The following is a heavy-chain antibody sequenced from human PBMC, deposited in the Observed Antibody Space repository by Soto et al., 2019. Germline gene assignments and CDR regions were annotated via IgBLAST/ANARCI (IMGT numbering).Heavy chain of an antibody. V-gene: IGHV4-39*01. CDR3: AGVKYYSGWYPTNFDY. Sequence: QLQLQESGPGLVKPSETLPLTCTVSAGSISSSSYYWGWIRKPPGEGLEWIGSIYYSGSTYYNPSLKSRVTRSGDTAKNQFSLKLSSVTAGDTAVYYCAGVKYYSGWYPTNFDYWGQGTLVTVSS. J-gene: IGHJ4*02. CDR2: IYYSGST. CDR1: AGSISSSSYY. D-gene: IGHD6-19*01.